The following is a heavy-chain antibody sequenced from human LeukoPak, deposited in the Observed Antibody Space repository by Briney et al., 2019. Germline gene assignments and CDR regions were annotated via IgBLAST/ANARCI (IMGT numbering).Heavy chain of an antibody. J-gene: IGHJ4*02. CDR1: GFTFSSYG. Sequence: GGSLRLSCAASGFTFSSYGMHWVRQAPGKGLEWVAVISYDGSNKYYADSVKGRFTISRDNSKNTLYLQMNSLRAEDTAVYYCAKDEDDYVDYWGQGTLVTVSS. CDR2: ISYDGSNK. CDR3: AKDEDDYVDY. V-gene: IGHV3-30*18.